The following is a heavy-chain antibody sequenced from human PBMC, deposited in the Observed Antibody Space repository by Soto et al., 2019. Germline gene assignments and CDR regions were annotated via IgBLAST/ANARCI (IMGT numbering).Heavy chain of an antibody. CDR3: ARDKGGAMGHFDY. Sequence: SETLSLTCTVSGGSISSGGYYWSWIRQHPGKGLEWIGYIYYSGSTYYNPSLKSRVTISVDTSKNQFSLKLSSVTAADTAVYYCARDKGGAMGHFDYWGQGPLVTVFS. J-gene: IGHJ4*02. D-gene: IGHD5-18*01. V-gene: IGHV4-31*03. CDR2: IYYSGST. CDR1: GGSISSGGYY.